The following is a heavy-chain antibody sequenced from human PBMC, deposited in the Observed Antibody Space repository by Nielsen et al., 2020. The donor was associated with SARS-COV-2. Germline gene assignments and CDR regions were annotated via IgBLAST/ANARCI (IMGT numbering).Heavy chain of an antibody. D-gene: IGHD6-19*01. V-gene: IGHV3-9*01. J-gene: IGHJ4*02. CDR2: ISWNSGSI. CDR1: GFTFDDYA. Sequence: GGSLRLSCAASGFTFDDYAMHWVRQAPGKGLEWVSGISWNSGSIGYADSVKGRFTISRDNAKNSLYLQMNSLRAEDTALYYCAKGSGLAVAVFDYWGQGTLVTVSS. CDR3: AKGSGLAVAVFDY.